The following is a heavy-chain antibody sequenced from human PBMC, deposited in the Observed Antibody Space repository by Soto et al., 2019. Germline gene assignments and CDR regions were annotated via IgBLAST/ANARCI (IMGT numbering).Heavy chain of an antibody. CDR1: GGPFSSYA. J-gene: IGHJ3*01. Sequence: SSVKVSCKASGGPFSSYAISWVRQAPGQGLEWMGGIIPIFGTANYAQKFQGRVTITADKSTSTAYMELSSLRSGDTAVYYCARDPYSYYVFDFYGQGTMVTLSS. CDR2: IIPIFGTA. V-gene: IGHV1-69*06. D-gene: IGHD5-18*01. CDR3: ARDPYSYYVFDF.